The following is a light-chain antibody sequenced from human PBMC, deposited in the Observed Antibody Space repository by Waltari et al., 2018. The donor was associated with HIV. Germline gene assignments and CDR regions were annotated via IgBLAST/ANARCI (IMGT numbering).Light chain of an antibody. CDR1: HSVTSTS. Sequence: EIVLTQSPGTLYLSPGERATLSCRASHSVTSTSFAWYQQKPGQAPRLLIYGASSRATGIPDMFSVTGSGTDFTLTISRLEPEDFALYYCQQYGSLQWTFGQGTKVEIK. J-gene: IGKJ1*01. V-gene: IGKV3-20*01. CDR2: GAS. CDR3: QQYGSLQWT.